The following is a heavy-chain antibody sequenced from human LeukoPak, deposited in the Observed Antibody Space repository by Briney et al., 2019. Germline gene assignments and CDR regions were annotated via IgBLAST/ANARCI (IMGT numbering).Heavy chain of an antibody. D-gene: IGHD4-17*01. Sequence: PGGSLRLSCAASGFTFSSYGMHWVRQAPGKGLEWVAVIWYDGSNKYYADSVKGRFTISRDNSKNTLYLQMNSLRAEDTAVYHCAREAFNYGDHYFDYWGQGTLVTVSS. V-gene: IGHV3-33*01. J-gene: IGHJ4*02. CDR2: IWYDGSNK. CDR3: AREAFNYGDHYFDY. CDR1: GFTFSSYG.